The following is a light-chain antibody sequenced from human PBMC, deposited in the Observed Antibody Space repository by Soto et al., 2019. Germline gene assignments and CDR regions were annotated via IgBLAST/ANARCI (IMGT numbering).Light chain of an antibody. CDR3: QHYKEYPWT. CDR2: LAS. Sequence: IQMTQSPSTLSASEGDRVIITCRPSQSVNNRLAWYQQRPGKAPKLLIFLASTLESGVPSRFSGSGSGTEFTLTISSLQPDDSAPYYCQHYKEYPWTFGQGTKVEIK. V-gene: IGKV1-5*03. CDR1: QSVNNR. J-gene: IGKJ1*01.